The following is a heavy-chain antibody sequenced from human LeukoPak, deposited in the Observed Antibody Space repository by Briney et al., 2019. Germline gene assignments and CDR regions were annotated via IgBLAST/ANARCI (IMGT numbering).Heavy chain of an antibody. J-gene: IGHJ4*02. CDR1: GGSISGYY. CDR2: IYYSGST. Sequence: SETLSLTCTVSGGSISGYYWSWIRQPPGKGPEWIGYIYYSGSTKYSPSLESRVAMSVDTSKNQFSLTLTSVTAADTAVYYCARFRNYNDYWGQGTLVIVSS. V-gene: IGHV4-59*03. D-gene: IGHD1-14*01. CDR3: ARFRNYNDY.